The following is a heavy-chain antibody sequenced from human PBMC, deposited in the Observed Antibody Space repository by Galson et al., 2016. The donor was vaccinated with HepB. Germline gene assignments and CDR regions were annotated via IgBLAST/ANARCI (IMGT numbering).Heavy chain of an antibody. CDR1: GDTFTSYV. Sequence: SVKVSCKASGDTFTSYVINWVRQAPGQGLEWMGGIISILGVPSYAQKFKGRVTMTADKFTSTAYMELSGLKSEDTAVYFCATTHCSSTNCYTIDYYGMDVWGQGTTVTVSS. V-gene: IGHV1-69*10. J-gene: IGHJ6*02. CDR3: ATTHCSSTNCYTIDYYGMDV. CDR2: IISILGVP. D-gene: IGHD2-2*02.